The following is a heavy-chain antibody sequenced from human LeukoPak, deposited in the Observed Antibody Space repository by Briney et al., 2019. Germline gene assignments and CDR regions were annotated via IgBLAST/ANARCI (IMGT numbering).Heavy chain of an antibody. V-gene: IGHV3-7*05. J-gene: IGHJ4*02. CDR1: GFTFSSYW. Sequence: PGGSLRLSCAASGFTFSSYWMIWVRQAPGKGLEWVANIQQDGSEKYYVDSVKGRFTISRDNVKNSLYLQMNSLRAEDTAVYYCARNPPRYFNWGQGTLVTVSS. D-gene: IGHD1-26*01. CDR3: ARNPPRYFN. CDR2: IQQDGSEK.